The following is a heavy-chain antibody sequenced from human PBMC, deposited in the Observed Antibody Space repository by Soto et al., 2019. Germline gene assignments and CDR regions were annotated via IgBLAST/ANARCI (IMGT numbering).Heavy chain of an antibody. V-gene: IGHV4-4*02. Sequence: QVQLQESGPGLVKPSGTLSLTCAVSGGSISSSNWWSWVRQPPGKGLEWIGEIYHSGSTNYNPSLKSRVTISVDKSTDPFSLRLSSVTAEDTAVYYCASGPSFGDSSSQADWGQGTLVTVSS. D-gene: IGHD6-13*01. CDR3: ASGPSFGDSSSQAD. J-gene: IGHJ4*02. CDR2: IYHSGST. CDR1: GGSISSSNW.